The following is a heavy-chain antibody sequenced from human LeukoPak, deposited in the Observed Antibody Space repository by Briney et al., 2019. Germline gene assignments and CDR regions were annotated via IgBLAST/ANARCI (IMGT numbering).Heavy chain of an antibody. CDR1: GFTFSSYG. D-gene: IGHD4-23*01. Sequence: GGSLRLSCAASGFTFSSYGMHWVRQAPGKGLEWVAVISYDGSNKYYAVSVKGRFTISRDNSKNTLYLQMNSLRAEDTAVYYCAKDFWSYGGNWGVPNENDYWGQGTLVTVSS. V-gene: IGHV3-30*18. CDR2: ISYDGSNK. J-gene: IGHJ4*02. CDR3: AKDFWSYGGNWGVPNENDY.